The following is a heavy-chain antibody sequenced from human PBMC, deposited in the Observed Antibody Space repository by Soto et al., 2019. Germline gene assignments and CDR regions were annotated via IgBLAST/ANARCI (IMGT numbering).Heavy chain of an antibody. Sequence: PGGSLRLSCAASGFTFSSYAMSWVRQAPGKGLEWVSAISGSGGSTYYADFVKGRFTISRDNSKNTLYLQMNSLRAEDTAVYYCAKDIGYCSGGSCYPGAFDIWGQGTMVTVSS. V-gene: IGHV3-23*01. D-gene: IGHD2-15*01. J-gene: IGHJ3*02. CDR3: AKDIGYCSGGSCYPGAFDI. CDR2: ISGSGGST. CDR1: GFTFSSYA.